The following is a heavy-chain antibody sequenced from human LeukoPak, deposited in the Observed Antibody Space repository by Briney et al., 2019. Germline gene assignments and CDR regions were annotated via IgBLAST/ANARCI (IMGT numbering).Heavy chain of an antibody. CDR2: ISSNGGST. Sequence: GGSLRLSCTASGFTFSIYVMHWVRQAPGKGLEYVSAISSNGGSTYYAKSVKGRFTISRDDSKNTLYLQMGSLRTEDMAVYYCARSEAAVTLDYWGQGTLVTVSS. D-gene: IGHD4-11*01. CDR3: ARSEAAVTLDY. CDR1: GFTFSIYV. V-gene: IGHV3-64*01. J-gene: IGHJ4*02.